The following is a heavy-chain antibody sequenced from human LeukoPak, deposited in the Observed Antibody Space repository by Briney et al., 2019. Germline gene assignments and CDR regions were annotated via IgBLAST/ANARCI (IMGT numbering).Heavy chain of an antibody. CDR2: IIPIFGTA. Sequence: SVRVSCKASGGTFSSYAISWVRQAPGQGLEWMGGIIPIFGTANYAQKFQGRVTITADESTSTAYMELSSLRSEDTAVYYCARESGYDFWSGYSLNLDYWGQGTLVTVSS. J-gene: IGHJ4*02. V-gene: IGHV1-69*01. D-gene: IGHD3-3*01. CDR1: GGTFSSYA. CDR3: ARESGYDFWSGYSLNLDY.